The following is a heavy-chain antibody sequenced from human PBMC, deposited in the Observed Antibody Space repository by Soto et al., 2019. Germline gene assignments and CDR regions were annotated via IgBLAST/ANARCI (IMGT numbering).Heavy chain of an antibody. Sequence: SETLSLTCTVSGGSISSYYWSWIRQPPGKGLEWIGYIYYSGSTNYNPSLKSRVTISVDTSKNQFSLKLSSVTAADTAVYYCARSLTPTVTTDYWGQGTLVTVSS. V-gene: IGHV4-59*01. J-gene: IGHJ4*02. CDR3: ARSLTPTVTTDY. CDR1: GGSISSYY. CDR2: IYYSGST. D-gene: IGHD4-17*01.